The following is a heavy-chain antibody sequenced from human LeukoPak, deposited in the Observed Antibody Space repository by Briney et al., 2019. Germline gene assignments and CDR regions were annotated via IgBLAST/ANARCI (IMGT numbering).Heavy chain of an antibody. Sequence: GGSLRLSCAASGFTFSSYWMHWVRQAPGKGLVWVSRINSDGGTTTYADSVKGRFTISRDNAKNSLYLQMNSLRAEDTAVYYCARVGWDKQDAFDIWGQGTMVTVSS. CDR1: GFTFSSYW. V-gene: IGHV3-74*01. CDR3: ARVGWDKQDAFDI. J-gene: IGHJ3*02. CDR2: INSDGGTT. D-gene: IGHD6-19*01.